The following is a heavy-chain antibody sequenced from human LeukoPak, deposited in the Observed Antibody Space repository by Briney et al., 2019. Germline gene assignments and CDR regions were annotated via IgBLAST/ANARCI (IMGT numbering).Heavy chain of an antibody. CDR1: GGTFSNYA. V-gene: IGHV1-69*13. CDR3: ARAGEVYNSGSYLEH. Sequence: GASVKVSCKASGGTFSNYAVSWVRQAPGQGLEWMGGFIPVFGPANYAQKFQGRVTITADESTSTAYMELSSLRSEDTAVYYCARAGEVYNSGSYLEHWGQGTLVTVSS. CDR2: FIPVFGPA. D-gene: IGHD6-19*01. J-gene: IGHJ4*02.